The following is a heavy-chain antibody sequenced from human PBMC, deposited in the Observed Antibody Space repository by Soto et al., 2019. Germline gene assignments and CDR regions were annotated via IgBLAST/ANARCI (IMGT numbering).Heavy chain of an antibody. J-gene: IGHJ6*02. Sequence: SETLSLTCTVSGGSISSYYWSWIRQPPGKGLEWIGYIYYSGSTNYNPSLKSRVTISVDTSKNQFSLKLSSVTAADTAVYYCARXTLSRTQYYYYYYGMDVWGQGTTVTVSS. CDR3: ARXTLSRTQYYYYYYGMDV. V-gene: IGHV4-59*01. CDR2: IYYSGST. CDR1: GGSISSYY.